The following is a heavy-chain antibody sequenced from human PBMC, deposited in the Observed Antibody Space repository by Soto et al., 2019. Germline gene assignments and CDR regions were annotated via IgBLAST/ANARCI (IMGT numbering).Heavy chain of an antibody. J-gene: IGHJ6*02. CDR3: AKDLLGHDRAYGMDV. CDR2: ISYDGSNK. D-gene: IGHD7-27*01. CDR1: GFTFSSYG. V-gene: IGHV3-30*18. Sequence: QVQLVESGGGVVQPGRSLRLSCAASGFTFSSYGMHWVRQAPGKGLEWVAVISYDGSNKYYADSVKGRFTISRDNSKNTLYLQMNNLSAEDTAVCFCAKDLLGHDRAYGMDVWGQGTTGTDSS.